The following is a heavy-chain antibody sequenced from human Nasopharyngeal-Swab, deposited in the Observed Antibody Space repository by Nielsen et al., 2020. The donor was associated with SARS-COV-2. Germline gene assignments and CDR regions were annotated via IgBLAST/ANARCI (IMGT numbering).Heavy chain of an antibody. V-gene: IGHV3-21*01. D-gene: IGHD6-6*01. CDR2: ISSSSSYI. CDR3: AGGGIAARLFYYYYYMDV. J-gene: IGHJ6*03. CDR1: GFTFSSYI. Sequence: GDSLKISCAASGFTFSSYIMNWVRQAPGKGLEWVSSISSSSSYIYYADSVKGRFTISRDNAKNSLYLQMNSLRAEDTAVYYCAGGGIAARLFYYYYYMDVWGKGTTVTVSS.